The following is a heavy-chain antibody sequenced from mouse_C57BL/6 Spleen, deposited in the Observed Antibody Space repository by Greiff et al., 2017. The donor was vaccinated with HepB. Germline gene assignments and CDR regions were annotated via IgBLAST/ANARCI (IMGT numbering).Heavy chain of an antibody. J-gene: IGHJ3*01. V-gene: IGHV1-26*01. CDR3: ARSSTSDVAWFAY. CDR1: GYTFTDYY. Sequence: VQLQQSGPELVKPGASVKISCKASGYTFTDYYMNWVKQSHGKSLEWIGDINPNNGGTSYNQKFKGKATLTVDKSSSTAYMELRSLTAEYSAVYYCARSSTSDVAWFAYWSQGPLVTVSA. D-gene: IGHD5-1*01. CDR2: INPNNGGT.